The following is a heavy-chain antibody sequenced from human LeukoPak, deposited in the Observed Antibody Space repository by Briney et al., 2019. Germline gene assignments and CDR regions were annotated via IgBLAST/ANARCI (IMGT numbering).Heavy chain of an antibody. CDR2: IYPGDSDT. CDR1: GYSFTSYW. Sequence: GESLKISCKGSGYSFTSYWIGWVRQMPGKGLEWTGIIYPGDSDTRYSPSFQGQVTISADKSISTAYLQWSSLKASDTAMYYCARLGRRAELVDAFDIWGQGTMVTVSS. V-gene: IGHV5-51*01. J-gene: IGHJ3*02. CDR3: ARLGRRAELVDAFDI. D-gene: IGHD1-1*01.